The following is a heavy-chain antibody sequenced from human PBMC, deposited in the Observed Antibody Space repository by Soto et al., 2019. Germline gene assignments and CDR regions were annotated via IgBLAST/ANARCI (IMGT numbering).Heavy chain of an antibody. D-gene: IGHD6-19*01. J-gene: IGHJ4*01. Sequence: GGSLRLSCAASGFTLSSYAMSWVRQAPGKGLEWVSAISGSGGSTYYADSVKGRFTISRDNSKNTLYLQMNSLRAEDTAVYYCAKRSRWCCWFFDYWGHGTLVTVSP. V-gene: IGHV3-23*01. CDR1: GFTLSSYA. CDR3: AKRSRWCCWFFDY. CDR2: ISGSGGST.